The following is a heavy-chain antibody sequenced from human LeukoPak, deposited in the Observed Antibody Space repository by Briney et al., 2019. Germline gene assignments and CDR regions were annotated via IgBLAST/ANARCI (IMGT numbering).Heavy chain of an antibody. D-gene: IGHD3-22*01. CDR2: ISGSGSRT. J-gene: IGHJ5*02. CDR3: AKAPMIVVTNNWFDP. Sequence: GGSLRLSCAASGFTFSSYAMNWVRQAPGKGLEWVSSISGSGSRTYYGDSVKGRFTVSRDNSNNTLFLHMNSLRAEDTAVYYCAKAPMIVVTNNWFDPWGQGTLVTVPS. V-gene: IGHV3-23*01. CDR1: GFTFSSYA.